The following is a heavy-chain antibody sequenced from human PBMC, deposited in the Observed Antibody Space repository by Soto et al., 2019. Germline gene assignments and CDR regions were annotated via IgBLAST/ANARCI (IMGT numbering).Heavy chain of an antibody. Sequence: SETLSLTCTVSGYSVASGGNYWSWIRQHPGKGLDWIGYIFYSGSTNYNPSLKSRVAISMDTSKNQFSLNLRSVTAADTAVYYCARGGGNWKLYYDCWGQGTWVTVSS. J-gene: IGHJ4*02. CDR2: IFYSGST. CDR3: ARGGGNWKLYYDC. D-gene: IGHD1-1*01. CDR1: GYSVASGGNY. V-gene: IGHV4-61*08.